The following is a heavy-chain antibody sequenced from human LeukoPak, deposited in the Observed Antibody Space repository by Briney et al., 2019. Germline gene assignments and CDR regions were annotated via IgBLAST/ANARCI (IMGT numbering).Heavy chain of an antibody. D-gene: IGHD3-22*01. V-gene: IGHV1-18*01. CDR2: ISAYNGNT. J-gene: IGHJ4*02. Sequence: ASVKVSCKASGYTFTSYGISWVRQAPGQGLEWMGWISAYNGNTNYAHKLQGRVTMTTDTSTSTAYMELRSLRSDDTAVYYCARDISYYYDSSGYYFDYWGQGTLVTVSS. CDR1: GYTFTSYG. CDR3: ARDISYYYDSSGYYFDY.